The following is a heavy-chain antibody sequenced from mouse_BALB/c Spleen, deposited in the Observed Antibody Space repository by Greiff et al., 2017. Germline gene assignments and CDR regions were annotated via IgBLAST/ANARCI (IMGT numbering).Heavy chain of an antibody. Sequence: QVQLKESGPGLVQPSQSLSITCTVSGFSLTSYGVHWVRQSPGKGLEWLGVIWSGGSTDYNAAFISRLSISKDNSKSKVFFKMNSLQANDTAIYYCARKGELGWGAMDYWGQGTSVTVSS. CDR1: GFSLTSYG. V-gene: IGHV2-2*02. CDR2: IWSGGST. D-gene: IGHD4-1*01. J-gene: IGHJ4*01. CDR3: ARKGELGWGAMDY.